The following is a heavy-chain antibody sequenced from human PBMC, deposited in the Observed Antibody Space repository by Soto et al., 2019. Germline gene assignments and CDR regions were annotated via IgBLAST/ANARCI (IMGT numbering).Heavy chain of an antibody. CDR2: ISGRGGGT. CDR1: GFTFSTYA. J-gene: IGHJ4*02. CDR3: ARQMTSSTNYYDY. Sequence: PGGSLRLSCAASGFTFSTYAMSWVRQAPGKGLEWVSAISGRGGGTFYADSVKGRFTIARDNSKNTLFLQMNSLRAEDTAVYFCARQMTSSTNYYDYWGQGTLVTVS. V-gene: IGHV3-23*01. D-gene: IGHD2-2*01.